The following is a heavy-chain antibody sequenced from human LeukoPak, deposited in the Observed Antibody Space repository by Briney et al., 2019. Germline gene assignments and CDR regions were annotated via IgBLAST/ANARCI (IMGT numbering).Heavy chain of an antibody. CDR3: ARDDDTTGRYSRFDY. V-gene: IGHV3-33*01. J-gene: IGHJ4*02. D-gene: IGHD3-22*01. Sequence: VMWSDGTKKYYADSVKGRFTVSRDTSKHTLYLQMSSLRAEDTAVYFCARDDDTTGRYSRFDYWGQGTLVTVSS. CDR2: MWSDGTKK.